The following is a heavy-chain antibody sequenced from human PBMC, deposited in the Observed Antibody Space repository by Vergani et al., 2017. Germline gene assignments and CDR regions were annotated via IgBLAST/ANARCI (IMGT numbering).Heavy chain of an antibody. CDR2: ISAYNGNT. D-gene: IGHD5-18*01. V-gene: IGHV1-18*04. CDR3: ARDPILGTAMVLDAFDI. Sequence: QVQLVQSGAEVKKPGASVKVSCKASGYTFTSYGISWVRQAPGQGLEWMGWISAYNGNTNYAQKLQGRVTMTTDTSTSTAYIELRSLRSDDTAVYYGARDPILGTAMVLDAFDIWGQGTMVTVSS. J-gene: IGHJ3*02. CDR1: GYTFTSYG.